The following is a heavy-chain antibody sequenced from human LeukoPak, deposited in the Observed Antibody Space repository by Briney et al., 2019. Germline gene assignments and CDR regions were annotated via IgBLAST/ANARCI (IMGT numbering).Heavy chain of an antibody. CDR2: ISSSSSTI. D-gene: IGHD2-8*01. V-gene: IGHV3-48*01. J-gene: IGHJ3*02. Sequence: PGGSLRLSCAASGFTSSSYSMNWVRQAPGKGLEWVSYISSSSSTIYYADSVKGRFTISRDNAKNSLYLQMNSLRAEDTAVYYCAKDNGVEVKDDVFDIWGQGTMVPVSS. CDR3: AKDNGVEVKDDVFDI. CDR1: GFTSSSYS.